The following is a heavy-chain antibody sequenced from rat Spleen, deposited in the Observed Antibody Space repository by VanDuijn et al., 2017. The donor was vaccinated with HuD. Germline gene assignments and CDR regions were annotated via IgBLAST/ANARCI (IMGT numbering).Heavy chain of an antibody. V-gene: IGHV5-25*01. CDR3: ARERVRGYYYSSYTPFDY. Sequence: EVQLVESGGGLVQPGRSMKLSCAASGFTFSNYYMAWVRQAPTKGLEWVASISTGGGNTYYRDSVKGRFPISRDNAKSTLYLQMDSLRSEDTATYYCARERVRGYYYSSYTPFDYWGQGVMVTVSS. CDR2: ISTGGGNT. D-gene: IGHD1-2*01. CDR1: GFTFSNYY. J-gene: IGHJ2*01.